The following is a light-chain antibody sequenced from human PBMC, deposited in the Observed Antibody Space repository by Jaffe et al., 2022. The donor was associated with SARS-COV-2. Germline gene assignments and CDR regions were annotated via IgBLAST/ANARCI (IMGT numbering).Light chain of an antibody. CDR1: QSVSGN. CDR2: DAS. V-gene: IGKV3-11*01. Sequence: EIVLTQSPATLSLSPGERATLSCRASQSVSGNLGWYQQKPGQAPRLLIYDASNRATGIPARFSGSGSGTDFTLTINSLEPEDFAVYHCQQRANWPITFGQGTRLEIK. J-gene: IGKJ5*01. CDR3: QQRANWPIT.